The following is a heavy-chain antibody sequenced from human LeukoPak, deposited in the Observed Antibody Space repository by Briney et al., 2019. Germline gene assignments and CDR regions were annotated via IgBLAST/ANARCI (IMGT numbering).Heavy chain of an antibody. J-gene: IGHJ6*03. CDR1: GYTFTSYY. V-gene: IGHV1-8*03. Sequence: ASVKVSCKASGYTFTSYYMHWVRQAPGQGLEWMGWMNPNSGNTGYAQKFQGRVTITRNTSISTAYMELSSLRSEDTAVYYCARRKAAAGTFRYYYYYMDVWGKGTTVTVSS. D-gene: IGHD6-13*01. CDR2: MNPNSGNT. CDR3: ARRKAAAGTFRYYYYYMDV.